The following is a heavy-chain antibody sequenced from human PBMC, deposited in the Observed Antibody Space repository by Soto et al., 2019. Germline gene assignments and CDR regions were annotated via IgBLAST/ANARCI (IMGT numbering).Heavy chain of an antibody. CDR1: GFTFSSYA. CDR3: AKEGSSGWYVSPRFWFDY. D-gene: IGHD6-19*01. CDR2: ISGSGGST. V-gene: IGHV3-23*01. J-gene: IGHJ4*02. Sequence: EVQLLESGGGLVQPGGSLRLSCAASGFTFSSYAMSWVRQAPGKGLEWVSAISGSGGSTYYADSVKGRFTISRDNYKNTLYLQMNSLRAEDTAVYYCAKEGSSGWYVSPRFWFDYWGQGTLVTVSS.